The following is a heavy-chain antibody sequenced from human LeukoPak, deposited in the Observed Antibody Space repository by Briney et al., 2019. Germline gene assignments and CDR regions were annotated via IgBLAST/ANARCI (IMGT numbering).Heavy chain of an antibody. CDR3: ARGTMPYYDNSGYQSVYFDD. Sequence: SETLSLTCTVSGVSISIYYLSWIRQTPGKGLEWIAYIYYSGSTTYNPSIKSRVIVSIDTPKNKFSLKLNSVTAADTAVYYCARGTMPYYDNSGYQSVYFDDWGQGTMVTVSS. CDR1: GVSISIYY. CDR2: IYYSGST. J-gene: IGHJ4*02. D-gene: IGHD3-22*01. V-gene: IGHV4-59*01.